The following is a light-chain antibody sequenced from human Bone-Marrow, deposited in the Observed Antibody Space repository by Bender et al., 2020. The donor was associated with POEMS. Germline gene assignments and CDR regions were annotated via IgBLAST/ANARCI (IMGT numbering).Light chain of an antibody. CDR2: DVN. CDR3: CSYAGSYTLGV. V-gene: IGLV2-11*01. CDR1: SSDVGDYNH. Sequence: QSALTQPASVSGSPGQSVTISCTGTSSDVGDYNHVSWYQQHPGKAPKLMIYDVNKRPSGVPDRFSGSKSGNTASLTISGLQGEDEADYYCCSYAGSYTLGVFGTGTKVTVL. J-gene: IGLJ1*01.